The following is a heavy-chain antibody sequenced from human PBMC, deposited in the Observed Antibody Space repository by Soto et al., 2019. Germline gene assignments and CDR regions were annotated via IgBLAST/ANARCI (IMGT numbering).Heavy chain of an antibody. CDR2: ISPLKGRT. V-gene: IGHV1-18*04. CDR3: EMDYGDRPEYFKH. CDR1: GYTFTSYG. D-gene: IGHD4-17*01. J-gene: IGHJ1*01. Sequence: QVQLVQSGPDLKRPGASMKVSCKASGYTFTSYGISWVRQAPGQGLEWMAWISPLKGRTQYSQKAKGRVTLSTDTSSNTAYMEMTTLRVDDTAVYYCEMDYGDRPEYFKHWGQGTLVTVS.